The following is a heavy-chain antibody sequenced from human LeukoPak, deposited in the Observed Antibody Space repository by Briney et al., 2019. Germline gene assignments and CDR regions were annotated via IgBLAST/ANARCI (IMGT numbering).Heavy chain of an antibody. D-gene: IGHD3-22*01. J-gene: IGHJ4*02. CDR3: ATPGFSGGYYYAFHY. CDR1: GYTPNELS. CDR2: FDPEDGET. V-gene: IGHV1-24*01. Sequence: ASVKVSCKVSGYTPNELSIHWVRQAPGKGLEWMGRFDPEDGETIYAQKSQGRLTVTADTSTDTAYMELSSLRSEDTAVYYCATPGFSGGYYYAFHYWGQGALVTVSS.